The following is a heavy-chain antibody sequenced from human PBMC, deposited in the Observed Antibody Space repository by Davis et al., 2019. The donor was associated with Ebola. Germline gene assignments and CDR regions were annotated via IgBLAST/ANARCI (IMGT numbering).Heavy chain of an antibody. V-gene: IGHV1-69*04. Sequence: SVKVSCKASGYSFNRYGISWVRQAPGQGLEWMGRIIPILGIANYAQKFQGRVTITADKSTSTAYMELSSLRSEDTAVYYCASGYSLHFDYWGQGTLVTVSS. CDR2: IIPILGIA. CDR3: ASGYSLHFDY. J-gene: IGHJ4*02. D-gene: IGHD5-18*01. CDR1: GYSFNRYG.